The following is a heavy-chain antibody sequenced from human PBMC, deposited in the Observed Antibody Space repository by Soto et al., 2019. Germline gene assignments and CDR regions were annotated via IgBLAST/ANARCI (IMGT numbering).Heavy chain of an antibody. CDR1: GFTFSSYA. CDR3: ARDAGGEYYDFGRYYYGMDV. V-gene: IGHV3-30-3*01. Sequence: GGSLRLSCAASGFTFSSYAMHWFRQAPGKGLEWVAVISYDGSNKYYADSVKGRFTISRDNSKNTLYLQMNSLRAEDTAVYYCARDAGGEYYDFGRYYYGMDVWGQGTTVTVSS. D-gene: IGHD3-3*01. CDR2: ISYDGSNK. J-gene: IGHJ6*02.